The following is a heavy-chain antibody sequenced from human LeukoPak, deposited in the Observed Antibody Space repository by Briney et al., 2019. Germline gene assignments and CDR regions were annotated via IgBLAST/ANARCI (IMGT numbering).Heavy chain of an antibody. CDR2: IYPGDSDT. V-gene: IGHV5-51*01. Sequence: GESLQISCKGSGYSFSNWIGWVRQMPGKGLEWMGIIYPGDSDTRYSPSFEGQVTISVDKSINTAYLQWSSLKASDTAMYYCARGGDSSGFYPTNFDYWGQGTLVTVSS. J-gene: IGHJ4*02. D-gene: IGHD3-22*01. CDR3: ARGGDSSGFYPTNFDY. CDR1: GYSFSNW.